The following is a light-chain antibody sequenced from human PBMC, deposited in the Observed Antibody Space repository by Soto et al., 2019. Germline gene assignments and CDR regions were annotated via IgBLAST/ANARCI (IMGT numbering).Light chain of an antibody. V-gene: IGLV1-51*01. J-gene: IGLJ2*01. CDR2: DNS. Sequence: QSVLTQPPSVSAAPGPKVTISCSGSSSNIGQNYVSWYQQLPGTAPKRLIYDNSKRPSGIPDRFSGSKSGTSATLGITGLQTGDEADYYCGTWDSSLSAVIFGGGTKLTVL. CDR3: GTWDSSLSAVI. CDR1: SSNIGQNY.